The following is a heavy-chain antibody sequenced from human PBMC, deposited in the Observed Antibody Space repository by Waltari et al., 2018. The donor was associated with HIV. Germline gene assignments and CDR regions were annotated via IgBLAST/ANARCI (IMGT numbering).Heavy chain of an antibody. D-gene: IGHD1-26*01. CDR3: VRAVVGATSPFDY. Sequence: QVQLQESGPGLVKPSETLSLTCTVSGGPISSYYWRWIRQPPGKGLEWIGYIYYSGSTNYNPSLKSRVTISVDTSKNQFSLKLSSVTAADTAVYYCVRAVVGATSPFDYWGQGTLVTVSS. J-gene: IGHJ4*02. V-gene: IGHV4-59*01. CDR2: IYYSGST. CDR1: GGPISSYY.